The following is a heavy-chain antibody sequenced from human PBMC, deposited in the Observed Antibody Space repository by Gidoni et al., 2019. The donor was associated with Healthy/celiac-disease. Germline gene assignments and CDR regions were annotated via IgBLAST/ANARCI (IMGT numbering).Heavy chain of an antibody. Sequence: QVQLVESGGGVVQPGRSLRRSCAASGFTCSSYAMHWVRQAPGKGLEWVAVISYDGSNKYYADSVKGRFTISRDNSKHTLYLQMNSLRAEDTAVYYCARPSYDFWSGYDYYFDYWGQGTLVTVSS. CDR3: ARPSYDFWSGYDYYFDY. CDR2: ISYDGSNK. CDR1: GFTCSSYA. V-gene: IGHV3-30-3*01. D-gene: IGHD3-3*01. J-gene: IGHJ4*02.